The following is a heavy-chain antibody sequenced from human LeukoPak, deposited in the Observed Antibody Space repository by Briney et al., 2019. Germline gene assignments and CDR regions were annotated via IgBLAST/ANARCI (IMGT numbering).Heavy chain of an antibody. V-gene: IGHV1-2*02. D-gene: IGHD6-19*01. CDR1: RYTFTGYY. CDR2: INPNSGGT. Sequence: ASVKVSCMASRYTFTGYYMHWVRHAPGQGLEWMGWINPNSGGTNYAQKFQGRVTMTRDTSISTAYMELSRLRSDDTAVYYCAKPRIAVAGTWSWFDPWGQGTLVTVSS. J-gene: IGHJ5*02. CDR3: AKPRIAVAGTWSWFDP.